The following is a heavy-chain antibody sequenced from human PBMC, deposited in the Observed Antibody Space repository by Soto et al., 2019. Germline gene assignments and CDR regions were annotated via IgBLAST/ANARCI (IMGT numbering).Heavy chain of an antibody. V-gene: IGHV3-30*18. CDR3: AKGRGIRDYYYYGMDV. Sequence: PRLSCAASGFTFSSYGMHWVRQAPGKGLEWVAVISYDGSNKYYADSVKGRFTISRDNSKNTLYLQMNSLRAEDTAVYYCAKGRGIRDYYYYGMDVWGQGTTVTVSS. D-gene: IGHD3-16*01. J-gene: IGHJ6*02. CDR2: ISYDGSNK. CDR1: GFTFSSYG.